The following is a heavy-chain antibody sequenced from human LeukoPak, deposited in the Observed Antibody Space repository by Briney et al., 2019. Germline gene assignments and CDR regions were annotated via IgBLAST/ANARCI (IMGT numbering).Heavy chain of an antibody. D-gene: IGHD4-11*01. Sequence: GQSLPSSSKGSGYIFTTYWIGWVRQMPGKGLEWMGIIYPGNSDTRYSPSFQGQVTISADKSISIAYLQWSSLKASDTAMYYCARRDYSNFLEANFDYWGQGTLVSVSS. J-gene: IGHJ4*02. CDR3: ARRDYSNFLEANFDY. V-gene: IGHV5-51*01. CDR2: IYPGNSDT. CDR1: GYIFTTYW.